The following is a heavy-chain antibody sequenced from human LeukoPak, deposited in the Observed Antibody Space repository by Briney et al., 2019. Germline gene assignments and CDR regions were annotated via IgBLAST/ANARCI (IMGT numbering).Heavy chain of an antibody. CDR3: SKVRGGGYNVGDY. CDR2: FDPEDGET. CDR1: GYTLTDLS. Sequence: ASGKVSGKVSGYTLTDLSMHWVRQAPGKGHERMGGFDPEDGETIYEQKFQGRVTMTEDTSTDTGYRELSRLRSKDTAVYYCSKVRGGGYNVGDYWGQGTLVTVSS. V-gene: IGHV1-24*01. J-gene: IGHJ4*02. D-gene: IGHD5-24*01.